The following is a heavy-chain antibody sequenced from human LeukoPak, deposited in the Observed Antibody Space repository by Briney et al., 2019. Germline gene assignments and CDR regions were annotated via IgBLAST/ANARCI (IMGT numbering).Heavy chain of an antibody. J-gene: IGHJ6*03. Sequence: PSGTLSLTCAVSGGSISSSSYYWGWIRQPPGKGLEWIGSIYYSGSTYYNPSLKSRVTISVDTSKNQFSLKLSSVTAADTAVYYCARTYYGSGSLYYYYYYMDVWGKGTTVTVSS. V-gene: IGHV4-39*07. D-gene: IGHD3-10*01. CDR3: ARTYYGSGSLYYYYYYMDV. CDR2: IYYSGST. CDR1: GGSISSSSYY.